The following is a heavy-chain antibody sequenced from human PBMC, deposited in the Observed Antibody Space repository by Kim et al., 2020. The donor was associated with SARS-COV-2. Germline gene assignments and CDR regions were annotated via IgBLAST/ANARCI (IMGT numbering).Heavy chain of an antibody. J-gene: IGHJ4*02. D-gene: IGHD3-16*01. V-gene: IGHV5-51*01. Sequence: PSSQGQVTISADKSISTAYLQWSSLKASDTAMYYCATRGGSKTYYFDYWGQGTLVTVSS. CDR3: ATRGGSKTYYFDY.